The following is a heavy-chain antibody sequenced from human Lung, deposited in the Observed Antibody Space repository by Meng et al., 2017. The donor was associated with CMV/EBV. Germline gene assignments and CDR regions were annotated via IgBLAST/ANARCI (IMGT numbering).Heavy chain of an antibody. J-gene: IGHJ4*02. Sequence: SETLSLXCTVSGYSISSGYYWGWIRQPPGKGLEWIGSIYHSGSTYYNPSLKSRVTISVDTSKNQFSLKLSSVTAADTAVYYCARVGCEHVADDWGQGALVTVSS. CDR1: GYSISSGYY. V-gene: IGHV4-38-2*02. CDR3: ARVGCEHVADD. D-gene: IGHD2-15*01. CDR2: IYHSGST.